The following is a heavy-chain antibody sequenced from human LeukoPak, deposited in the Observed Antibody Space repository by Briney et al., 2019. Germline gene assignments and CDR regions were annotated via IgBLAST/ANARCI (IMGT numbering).Heavy chain of an antibody. CDR3: ARDRYGGNSVAYYYYYYGMDV. V-gene: IGHV3-7*01. D-gene: IGHD4-23*01. J-gene: IGHJ6*02. CDR1: GFTFSSYW. CDR2: IKQDGSEK. Sequence: GGSLRLSCAASGFTFSSYWMSWVREAPGKGLEWVANIKQDGSEKYYVDSVKGRFTISRDNAKNSLYLQMNSLRAEDTAVYYCARDRYGGNSVAYYYYYYGMDVWGHGTTVTVSS.